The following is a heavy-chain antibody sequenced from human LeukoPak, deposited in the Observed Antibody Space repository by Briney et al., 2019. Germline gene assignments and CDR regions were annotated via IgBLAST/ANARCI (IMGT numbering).Heavy chain of an antibody. CDR3: VKADSGYDLLFDY. D-gene: IGHD5-12*01. Sequence: GGSLRLSCAASGFTFSSYAMNWVRQAPGKGLEWVSGISGSGGNTYYADSVKGRFTISRDNSKNTLYLQMNSLRAEDTAVYYCVKADSGYDLLFDYWGQGTLVTVSS. CDR1: GFTFSSYA. J-gene: IGHJ4*02. V-gene: IGHV3-23*01. CDR2: ISGSGGNT.